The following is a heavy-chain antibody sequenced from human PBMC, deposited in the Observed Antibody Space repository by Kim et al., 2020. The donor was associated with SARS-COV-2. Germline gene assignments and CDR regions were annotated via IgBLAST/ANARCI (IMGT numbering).Heavy chain of an antibody. CDR2: ISYDGRNK. CDR3: ARSLGGSYYTAFDI. CDR1: GFTFSSYA. Sequence: GGSLRLSCAASGFTFSSYAMHWVRQAPGKGLEWVAVISYDGRNKYYADSVKGRFTISRDNSKNTLYLQMNSLRAEDTAVYYCARSLGGSYYTAFDIWGHGATFTVSS. D-gene: IGHD1-26*01. V-gene: IGHV3-30*04. J-gene: IGHJ3*02.